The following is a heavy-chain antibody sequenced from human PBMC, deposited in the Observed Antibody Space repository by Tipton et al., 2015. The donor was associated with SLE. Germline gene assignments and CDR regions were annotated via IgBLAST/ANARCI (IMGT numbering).Heavy chain of an antibody. V-gene: IGHV3-66*01. D-gene: IGHD1-20*01. CDR3: ARGGNNWNEAGY. J-gene: IGHJ4*02. CDR1: GFTFSSYD. Sequence: SLRLSCAASGFTFSSYDMHWVRQAPGKGLEWVSVVYNGGGTYYADSVKGRFTVSRDNSKDTLYLQMNSLRAEDTAVYYCARGGNNWNEAGYWGQGTLVTVSS. CDR2: VYNGGGT.